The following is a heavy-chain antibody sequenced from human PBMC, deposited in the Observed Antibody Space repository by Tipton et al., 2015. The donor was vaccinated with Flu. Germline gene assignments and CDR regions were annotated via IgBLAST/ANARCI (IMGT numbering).Heavy chain of an antibody. CDR1: EITFSGYW. D-gene: IGHD4-11*01. Sequence: SLRLSCTASEITFSGYWMSWVRQAPGKGLEWVANINQDGSEKYYVDSVRGRFTISGDNAKNSLFLHMSSLRAEDTAVYFCARRDYSNYVSDPRNWFDPWGQGTLVTVSS. CDR3: ARRDYSNYVSDPRNWFDP. CDR2: INQDGSEK. J-gene: IGHJ5*02. V-gene: IGHV3-7*01.